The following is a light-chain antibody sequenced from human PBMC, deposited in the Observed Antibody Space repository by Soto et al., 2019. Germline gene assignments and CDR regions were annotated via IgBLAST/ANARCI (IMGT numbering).Light chain of an antibody. J-gene: IGLJ1*01. V-gene: IGLV2-23*01. Sequence: QSALTQPASVSGSPGQSITISCTGTSSDVGSYNFVSWYQQHPGKAPKVMIYEGSKRPSGVSNRFSGSKSGNTASLTISGLQAEDEADYYCCSYAVSSTWVFGTGTKVTVL. CDR2: EGS. CDR1: SSDVGSYNF. CDR3: CSYAVSSTWV.